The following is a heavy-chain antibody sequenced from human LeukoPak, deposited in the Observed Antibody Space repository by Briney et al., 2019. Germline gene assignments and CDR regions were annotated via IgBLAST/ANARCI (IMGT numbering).Heavy chain of an antibody. CDR1: GDSIRSGYY. J-gene: IGHJ4*02. V-gene: IGHV4-38-2*02. CDR2: VYHSGTT. D-gene: IGHD4-17*01. CDR3: ARDPSEDGDFFFDH. Sequence: SETLSLTCVVSGDSIRSGYYWGWVRQPPGKGLEWFGSVYHSGTTHYNPSLNSRVTISLDMSKNQFSLRLTSVTAADTALYFCARDPSEDGDFFFDHWGQGTLVTVSS.